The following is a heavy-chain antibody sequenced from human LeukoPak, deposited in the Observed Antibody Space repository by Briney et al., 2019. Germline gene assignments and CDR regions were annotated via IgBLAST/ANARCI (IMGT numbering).Heavy chain of an antibody. D-gene: IGHD3-10*01. CDR3: AKNLWFGEYNDY. CDR2: IWYDGSNK. J-gene: IGHJ4*02. CDR1: GFTFSSYG. V-gene: IGHV3-33*06. Sequence: QSGGSLRLSCAASGFTFSSYGMHWVRQAPGKGLEWVAVIWYDGSNKYYADSVKGRFTISRDNSKNTLYLQMNSLRAEDTAVYYCAKNLWFGEYNDYWGQGTLVTVSS.